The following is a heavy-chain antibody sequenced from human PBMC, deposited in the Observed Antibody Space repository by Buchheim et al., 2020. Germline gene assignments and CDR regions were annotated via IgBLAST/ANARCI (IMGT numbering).Heavy chain of an antibody. D-gene: IGHD6-6*01. J-gene: IGHJ5*02. Sequence: QVQLVESGGGVVQPGRSLRLSCAASGFTFSSYAMHWVRQAPGKGLEWVAVISYDGSNKYYADSVKGRFTISRDNSKNTLYLQMNSLRAEDTAVYYCARAEYSSYYSWFDPWGQGTL. CDR2: ISYDGSNK. V-gene: IGHV3-30-3*01. CDR1: GFTFSSYA. CDR3: ARAEYSSYYSWFDP.